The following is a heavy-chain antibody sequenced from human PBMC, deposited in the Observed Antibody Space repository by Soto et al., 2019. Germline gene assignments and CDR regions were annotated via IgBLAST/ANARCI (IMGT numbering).Heavy chain of an antibody. CDR1: GYTFTGYY. CDR2: INPNSAAT. J-gene: IGHJ4*02. Sequence: ASVKVSCKASGYTFTGYYMHWVRQAPGQGLEWMGWINPNSAATNYAQKFQGRVTMTRDTSISTAYMELSRLRSDDTAVYYCASSNTRETSMDDFDYWGQGTPVTVSS. V-gene: IGHV1-2*02. CDR3: ASSNTRETSMDDFDY. D-gene: IGHD5-18*01.